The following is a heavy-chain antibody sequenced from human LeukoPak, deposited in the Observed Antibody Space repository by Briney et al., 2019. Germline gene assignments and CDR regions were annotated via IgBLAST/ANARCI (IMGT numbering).Heavy chain of an antibody. CDR2: TYYRSKWYN. J-gene: IGHJ3*02. CDR3: ARDSIKEDYESSGPITYDAFDI. CDR1: GDSVSSNSAA. Sequence: SQTLSLTCAISGDSVSSNSAAWNWIRQSPSRGLEWLGRTYYRSKWYNDYAVSVKSRITINPDTSKNQFSLQLNSVTPEDTAVYYCARDSIKEDYESSGPITYDAFDIWGQGTMVTVSS. D-gene: IGHD3-22*01. V-gene: IGHV6-1*01.